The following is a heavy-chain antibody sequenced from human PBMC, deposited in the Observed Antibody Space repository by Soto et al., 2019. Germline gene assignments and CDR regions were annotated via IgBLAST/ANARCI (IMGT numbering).Heavy chain of an antibody. J-gene: IGHJ4*02. CDR1: GGSFSGYY. D-gene: IGHD2-8*02. Sequence: QVQLQQWGAGLLKPSETLSLTCAVYGGSFSGYYWTWIRQPPGTGLELIGEINHSGSTNYNPSLKGRVTISVDTSENQCSLKLTSVTAADTAVYYCARGKITGRFDYWGQGTLVTVSS. V-gene: IGHV4-34*01. CDR3: ARGKITGRFDY. CDR2: INHSGST.